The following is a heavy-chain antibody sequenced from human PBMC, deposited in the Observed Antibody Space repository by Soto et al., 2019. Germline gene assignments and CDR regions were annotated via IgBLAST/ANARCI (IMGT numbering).Heavy chain of an antibody. D-gene: IGHD6-13*01. J-gene: IGHJ4*02. CDR1: GFSFSTSAVG. V-gene: IGHV2-5*02. CDR3: AHLFWAASGTRYYFDY. CDR2: IYWDDDK. Sequence: QITLTESGPTLVKPTQTLTLTCTFSGFSFSTSAVGVGWIRQPPGKALEWLALIYWDDDKRYSPFLKSRLTNXXDASTNQVVLTLTNMDRVDTGPYCCAHLFWAASGTRYYFDYWGQGPRVTVSS.